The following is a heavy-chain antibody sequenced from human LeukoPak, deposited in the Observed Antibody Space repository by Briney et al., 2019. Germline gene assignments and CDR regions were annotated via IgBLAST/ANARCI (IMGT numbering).Heavy chain of an antibody. D-gene: IGHD1-26*01. CDR1: GFTFISYA. CDR2: ISGSGGST. Sequence: GGSLRLSCAASGFTFISYAMSWVRQAPGKGLEWVSAISGSGGSTYYADSVKGRFTISRDNSKNTLYLQMISLRAEDTAVYYCAKDIEFLVGATDYWGQGTLVTVSS. CDR3: AKDIEFLVGATDY. V-gene: IGHV3-23*01. J-gene: IGHJ4*02.